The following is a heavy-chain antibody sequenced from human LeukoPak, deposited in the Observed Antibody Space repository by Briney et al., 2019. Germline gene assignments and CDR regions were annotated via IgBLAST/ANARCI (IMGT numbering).Heavy chain of an antibody. Sequence: PGRSLRLSCAASGFTLSAYAMHWVRQAPGKGLEWVALISYDGSNKYYADFVKGRFTISRDSSKNTLYLQVNSLRAEDTAVYYCAKEGLGGSWYPNYFDYWGQGTLVT. CDR2: ISYDGSNK. CDR1: GFTLSAYA. CDR3: AKEGLGGSWYPNYFDY. J-gene: IGHJ4*02. V-gene: IGHV3-30*18. D-gene: IGHD6-13*01.